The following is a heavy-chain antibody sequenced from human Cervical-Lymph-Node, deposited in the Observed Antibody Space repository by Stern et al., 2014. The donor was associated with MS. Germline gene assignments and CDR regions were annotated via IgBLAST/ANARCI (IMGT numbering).Heavy chain of an antibody. CDR1: GYIFTENY. D-gene: IGHD3-3*01. CDR2: IDPDRGGT. CDR3: AIENFSSLPR. J-gene: IGHJ4*02. Sequence: QVQLVQSGTEVKKPGASVKVSCKASGYIFTENYLHWVRQAPGQGLEWMGRIDPDRGGTEYEQKFQGRVTMTRDTSINTAYMELSRLTSDDTAFYYCAIENFSSLPRWGQGTLVTVSS. V-gene: IGHV1-2*06.